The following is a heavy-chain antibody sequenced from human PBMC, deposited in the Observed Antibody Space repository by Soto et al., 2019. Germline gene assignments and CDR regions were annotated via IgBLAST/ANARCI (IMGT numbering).Heavy chain of an antibody. CDR1: GGSISSGGYY. J-gene: IGHJ6*02. Sequence: QVQLQESGPGLVKPSQTLSLTCTVSGGSISSGGYYWSWIRQHPGKGLEWIGYIYYSGSTYYNPSLKSRVTISVDTSKNQFSLKLSSVTAADTAVYYCARDTTYYDFWSGYFSGYYGMDVWGQGTTVTVSS. D-gene: IGHD3-3*01. CDR2: IYYSGST. CDR3: ARDTTYYDFWSGYFSGYYGMDV. V-gene: IGHV4-31*03.